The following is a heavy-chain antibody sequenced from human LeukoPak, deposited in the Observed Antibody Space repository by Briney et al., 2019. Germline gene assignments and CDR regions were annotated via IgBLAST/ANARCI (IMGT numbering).Heavy chain of an antibody. D-gene: IGHD3-22*01. CDR1: GGSISNYY. V-gene: IGHV4-59*12. CDR3: ARERPSAYDSSSYY. Sequence: SETLSLTCTVSGGSISNYYWSWIRQSPVKGLEWIGFIYYSGSTNYNPSLKSRVTISVDTSKNQFSLKLSSVTAADTAVYYCARERPSAYDSSSYYWGQGTLVTVSS. CDR2: IYYSGST. J-gene: IGHJ4*02.